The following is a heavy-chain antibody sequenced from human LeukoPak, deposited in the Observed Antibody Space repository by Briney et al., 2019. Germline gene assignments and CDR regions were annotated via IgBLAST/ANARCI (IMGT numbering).Heavy chain of an antibody. D-gene: IGHD1-7*01. CDR3: ARGIEDWNYAFDI. V-gene: IGHV4-34*01. CDR2: INHSGST. J-gene: IGHJ3*02. Sequence: PSETLSLTCAVYGGSFSGYYWSWIRQPPGKGLEWIREINHSGSTNYNPSLKSRVTISVDTSKNQFSLKLSSVTAADTAVYYCARGIEDWNYAFDIWGQGTMVTVSS. CDR1: GGSFSGYY.